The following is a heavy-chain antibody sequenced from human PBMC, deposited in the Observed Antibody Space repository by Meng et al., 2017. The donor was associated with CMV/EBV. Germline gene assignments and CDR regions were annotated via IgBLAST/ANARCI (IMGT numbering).Heavy chain of an antibody. CDR3: TTVHRYYDFWSGIDY. D-gene: IGHD3-3*01. J-gene: IGHJ4*02. Sequence: GESLKISCAASGFTFSNAWMSWVRQAPGKGLEWVGRIKSKTDGGTTDYAAPVKGRFTISRDDSKNTLYLQMNSLKTEDTAVYYCTTVHRYYDFWSGIDYWGQGTLVTVSS. CDR1: GFTFSNAW. V-gene: IGHV3-15*01. CDR2: IKSKTDGGTT.